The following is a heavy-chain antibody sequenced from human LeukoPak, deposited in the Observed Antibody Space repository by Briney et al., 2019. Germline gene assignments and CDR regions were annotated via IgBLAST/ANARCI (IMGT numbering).Heavy chain of an antibody. CDR3: ANIGGIAAAGTEA. CDR2: IRYDGSNK. CDR1: GFTFSSYG. J-gene: IGHJ5*02. D-gene: IGHD6-13*01. V-gene: IGHV3-30*02. Sequence: GGSLRLSCAASGFTFSSYGMHWVRQAPGKGLGWVAFIRYDGSNKYYADSVKGRFTISRDNSKNTLYLQMNSLRAEDTAVYYCANIGGIAAAGTEAWGQGTLVTVSS.